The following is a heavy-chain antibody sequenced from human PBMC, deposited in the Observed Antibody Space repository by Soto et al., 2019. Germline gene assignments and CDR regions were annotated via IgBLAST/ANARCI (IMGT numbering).Heavy chain of an antibody. CDR1: GFTFSSYA. J-gene: IGHJ6*02. D-gene: IGHD5-18*01. Sequence: VGSLRVSCAVSGFTFSSYAMRWVRQAPGKGLEWVAVISYDGSNKYYADSVKGRFTISRDNSKNTLYLQMNSLRAEDTAVYYCARDGVQLWSGVYYYLDYGMDVWGQGTTVTVSS. V-gene: IGHV3-30-3*01. CDR3: ARDGVQLWSGVYYYLDYGMDV. CDR2: ISYDGSNK.